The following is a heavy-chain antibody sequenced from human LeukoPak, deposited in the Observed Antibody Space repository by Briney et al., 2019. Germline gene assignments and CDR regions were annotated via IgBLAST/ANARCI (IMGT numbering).Heavy chain of an antibody. CDR3: ARGTGYSSFRGDY. V-gene: IGHV3-30*02. CDR2: IRYDGSNK. J-gene: IGHJ4*02. CDR1: GFTFSSYA. D-gene: IGHD6-19*01. Sequence: GGSLRLSCAASGFTFSSYAMHWVRQAPGKGLEWVTFIRYDGSNKYYADSVKGRFTISRDNSMNTLYLQMNSLRAEDTAVYYCARGTGYSSFRGDYWGQGTLVTVSS.